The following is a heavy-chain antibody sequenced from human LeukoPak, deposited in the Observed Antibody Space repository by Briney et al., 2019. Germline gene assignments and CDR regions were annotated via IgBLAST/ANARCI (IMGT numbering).Heavy chain of an antibody. V-gene: IGHV1-2*02. CDR2: INPNSGGT. CDR1: GYTFTGYY. J-gene: IGHJ3*02. Sequence: ASVTVSCKASGYTFTGYYMHWVRQAPGQGLEWMGWINPNSGGTNYAQKFQGRVTMTRDTSISTAYMELSRLRSDDTAVYYCARVIRRAGYYDSSGYPPDAFDIWGQGTMVTVSS. CDR3: ARVIRRAGYYDSSGYPPDAFDI. D-gene: IGHD3-22*01.